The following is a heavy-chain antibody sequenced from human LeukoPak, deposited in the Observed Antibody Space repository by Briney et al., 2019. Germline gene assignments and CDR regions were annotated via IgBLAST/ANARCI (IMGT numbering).Heavy chain of an antibody. Sequence: SETLSLTCTVSGGSISSYYWSWIRQPPGKGLEWIGYIYYSGSTNYNPSLKSRVTISVDTSKNQFPLKLSSVTAADTAVYYCARGTEDYFDYWGQGTLVTVSS. CDR2: IYYSGST. CDR1: GGSISSYY. CDR3: ARGTEDYFDY. V-gene: IGHV4-59*01. J-gene: IGHJ4*02.